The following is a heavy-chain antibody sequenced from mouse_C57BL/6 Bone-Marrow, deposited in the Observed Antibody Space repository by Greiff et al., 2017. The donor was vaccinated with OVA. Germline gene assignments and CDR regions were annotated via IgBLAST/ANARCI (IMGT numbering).Heavy chain of an antibody. D-gene: IGHD2-3*01. CDR3: TTDGYYPYWYFDV. CDR1: GFNIKDDY. J-gene: IGHJ1*03. Sequence: VQLQQSGAELVRPGASVKLSCTASGFNIKDDYMHWVKQRPEQGLEWIGWIDPENGDTEYASKFQGKATITADTSSNTAYLQLSSLTSDDTAVYYCTTDGYYPYWYFDVWGTGTTVTVSS. V-gene: IGHV14-4*01. CDR2: IDPENGDT.